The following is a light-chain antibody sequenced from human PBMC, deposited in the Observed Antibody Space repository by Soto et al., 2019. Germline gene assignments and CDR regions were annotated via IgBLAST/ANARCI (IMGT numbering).Light chain of an antibody. V-gene: IGKV1-5*01. Sequence: DIKMTQCPSTLSAFVGDRVTNTCRASQSISSWLAWYQEKPGKAPKLMIYDASSLESGVPSRFSGSASGTEFTLTISSLPQEDFATYYCQQNYGTPGTFGQGTKVDI. J-gene: IGKJ1*01. CDR3: QQNYGTPGT. CDR1: QSISSW. CDR2: DAS.